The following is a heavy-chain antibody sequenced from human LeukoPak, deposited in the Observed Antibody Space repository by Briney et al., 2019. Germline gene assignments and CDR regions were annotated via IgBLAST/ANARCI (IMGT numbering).Heavy chain of an antibody. CDR1: GFPFSNLV. J-gene: IGHJ2*01. D-gene: IGHD6-19*01. V-gene: IGHV3-74*01. Sequence: GGSLRLSCAASGFPFSNLVMHWVRQAPGKGLVWVSRINSDGSSTSYADSVKGRFTISRDNAKNTLYLQMNSLRAEDTAVYYCAREAVAGYYWYFDLWGRGTLVTVSS. CDR3: AREAVAGYYWYFDL. CDR2: INSDGSST.